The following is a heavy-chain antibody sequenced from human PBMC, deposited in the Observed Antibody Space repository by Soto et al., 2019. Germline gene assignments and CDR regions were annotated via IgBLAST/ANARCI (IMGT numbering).Heavy chain of an antibody. CDR3: ARTXGDYVALLNY. CDR1: GGSISSGGYY. V-gene: IGHV4-31*03. J-gene: IGHJ4*02. D-gene: IGHD3-10*02. CDR2: IYYSGNT. Sequence: QVQLQESGPGLVKPSQTLSLTCSVSGGSISSGGYYCNWIRQLPGKGLEWIGYIYYSGNTYYNPSLESRVTISADTSKNQFSLKLRSVXAADTAVYYCARTXGDYVALLNYWGQGTLVTVSS.